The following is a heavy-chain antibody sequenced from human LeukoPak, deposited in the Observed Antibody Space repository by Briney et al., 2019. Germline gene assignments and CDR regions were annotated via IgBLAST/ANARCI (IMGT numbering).Heavy chain of an antibody. J-gene: IGHJ4*02. CDR2: IYHSGST. V-gene: IGHV4-30-2*01. CDR1: GGSFSGYY. Sequence: SETLSLTCAVYGGSFSGYYWSWIRQPPGKGLEWIRYIYHSGSTYYNPSLKSRVTISVDRSKNQFSLKLSSVTAADTAVYYCARMSVDHYYDSRALFDYWGQGTLVTVSS. CDR3: ARMSVDHYYDSRALFDY. D-gene: IGHD3-22*01.